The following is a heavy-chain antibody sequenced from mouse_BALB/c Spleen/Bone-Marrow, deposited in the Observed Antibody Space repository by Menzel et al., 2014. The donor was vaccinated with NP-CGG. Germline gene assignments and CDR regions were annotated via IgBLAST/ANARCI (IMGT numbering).Heavy chain of an antibody. CDR3: ARLYYYGQFAY. V-gene: IGHV4-1*02. CDR1: GFDFSRYW. D-gene: IGHD1-1*01. CDR2: INPDSSTI. J-gene: IGHJ3*01. Sequence: EVQLVESGDGLVQPGGSLKLSCAASGFDFSRYWMSWVRQAPGKGLEWIGEINPDSSTINYTPSPKDKFIISRDNAKNTLYLQMSKVRSEDTALYYCARLYYYGQFAYWGQGTLVTVSA.